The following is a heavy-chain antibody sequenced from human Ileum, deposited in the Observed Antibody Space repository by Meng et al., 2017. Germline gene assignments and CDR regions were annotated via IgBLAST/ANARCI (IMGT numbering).Heavy chain of an antibody. Sequence: QRQQSGPGLVKPPPTPLPPCATSGDRFSSNSAAWNWFRQSPSRGLQWLVRTYYRSKWFNDYAVSVKSRITINPDTSKNQFSLQLNSVTPDDTAVFYCTRSSSHYSGHNYWGQGTLVTVSS. D-gene: IGHD4-23*01. CDR3: TRSSSHYSGHNY. CDR2: TYYRSKWFN. J-gene: IGHJ4*02. V-gene: IGHV6-1*01. CDR1: GDRFSSNSAA.